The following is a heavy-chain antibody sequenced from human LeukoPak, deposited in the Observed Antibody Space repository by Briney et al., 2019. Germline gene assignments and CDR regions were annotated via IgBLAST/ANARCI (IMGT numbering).Heavy chain of an antibody. CDR1: GFTFSQYA. CDR3: VKEGYCSGGSCYGSDWFDP. Sequence: GGSLRLSCAASGFTFSQYAMNWVRQAPGKGLEWVSAISGSGGGTYYADSVKGRFTISRDNSKNTLYLQMNSLRAEDTAVYYCVKEGYCSGGSCYGSDWFDPWGQGTPVTVSS. CDR2: ISGSGGGT. J-gene: IGHJ5*02. D-gene: IGHD2-15*01. V-gene: IGHV3-23*01.